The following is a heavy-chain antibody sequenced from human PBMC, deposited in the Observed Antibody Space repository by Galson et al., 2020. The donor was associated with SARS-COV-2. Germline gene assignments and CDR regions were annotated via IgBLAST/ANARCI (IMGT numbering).Heavy chain of an antibody. J-gene: IGHJ6*02. V-gene: IGHV1-46*01. D-gene: IGHD2-15*01. CDR2: INPSGGST. CDR1: GYTFTSYY. Sequence: ASVNVSCKASGYTFTSYYMHWVRQAPGQGLEWMGIINPSGGSTSYAQKFQASVTMTRDTSTSTVYMELSSLRSEDTAVYYCARDPTVVTTLLDYYYGMDVWGQGTTVTVSS. CDR3: ARDPTVVTTLLDYYYGMDV.